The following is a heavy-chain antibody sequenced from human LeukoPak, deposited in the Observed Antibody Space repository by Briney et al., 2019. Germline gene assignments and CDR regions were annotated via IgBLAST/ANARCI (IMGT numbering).Heavy chain of an antibody. V-gene: IGHV3-23*01. Sequence: GGSLRLSCAASGFTFSTYAMTWVRQAPGKGLEWVSVISGSGGTTYYEDSVKGRFTLSRDNYKNTVFLQMNSLRAEDTAVYYCAKSIGGVVVVAADYWGQGTMVTVSS. CDR1: GFTFSTYA. J-gene: IGHJ4*02. D-gene: IGHD2-15*01. CDR3: AKSIGGVVVVAADY. CDR2: ISGSGGTT.